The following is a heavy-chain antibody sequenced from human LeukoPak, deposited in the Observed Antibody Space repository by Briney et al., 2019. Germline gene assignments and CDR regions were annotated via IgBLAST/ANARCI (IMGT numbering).Heavy chain of an antibody. V-gene: IGHV4-59*01. CDR2: IYYSGST. CDR3: ARDGDYYGSGSYSHYFDY. CDR1: GGSISSYY. D-gene: IGHD3-10*01. J-gene: IGHJ4*02. Sequence: SETLSLTCTVSGGSISSYYWSWIRQPPGKGLEWIGYIYYSGSTNYNPSLKSRVTISVDTSKNQFSLKLSSVTAADTAVYYCARDGDYYGSGSYSHYFDYWGQGTLVTVSS.